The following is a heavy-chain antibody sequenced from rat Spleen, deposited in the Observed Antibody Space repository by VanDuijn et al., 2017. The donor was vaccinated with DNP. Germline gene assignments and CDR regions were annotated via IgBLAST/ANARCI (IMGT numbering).Heavy chain of an antibody. CDR3: AKGPNYGGWNDYFDY. CDR2: INKDSSTI. CDR1: GFNFNDYW. D-gene: IGHD1-11*01. Sequence: EVKLVESGGGLVQPGRSLKLSCAASGFNFNDYWMGWVRQAPGKGLEWIGEINKDSSTIKYTPSLKDKFNVSRDNAQNTLYLQMKKLGSEDTVIYYWAKGPNYGGWNDYFDYWGLGVMVTVSS. V-gene: IGHV4-2*01. J-gene: IGHJ2*01.